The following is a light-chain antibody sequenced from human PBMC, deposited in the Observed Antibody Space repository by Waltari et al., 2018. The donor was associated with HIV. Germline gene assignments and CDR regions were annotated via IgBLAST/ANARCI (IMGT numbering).Light chain of an antibody. CDR2: AAT. J-gene: IGKJ1*01. V-gene: IGKV3-20*01. CDR3: QQYGDSHRT. CDR1: QSVSSNY. Sequence: ENVLTHSPGTLVSSPGERAVFPCRASQSVSSNYLGWYQQRPGQAPRLLIYAATHRAAGIPDRFSGSGSGTDFTLTISRLEPEDSAVYYCQQYGDSHRTFGQGTKVDIK.